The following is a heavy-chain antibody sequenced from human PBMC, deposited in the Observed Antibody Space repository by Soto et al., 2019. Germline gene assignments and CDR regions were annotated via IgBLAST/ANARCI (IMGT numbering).Heavy chain of an antibody. Sequence: GASVKVSCKASGYTFTSYAMHWVRRAPGQRLEWMGWINAGNGNTKYSQKFQGRVTITRDTSASTAYMELSSLRSEDTAVYYCATSRIQLWPTVGFDYWGQGTLVTVSS. CDR3: ATSRIQLWPTVGFDY. CDR2: INAGNGNT. J-gene: IGHJ4*02. V-gene: IGHV1-3*01. D-gene: IGHD5-18*01. CDR1: GYTFTSYA.